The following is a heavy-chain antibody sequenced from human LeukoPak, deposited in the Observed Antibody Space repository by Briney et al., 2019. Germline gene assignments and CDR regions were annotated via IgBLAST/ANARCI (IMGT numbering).Heavy chain of an antibody. CDR3: ARAPRGGYSSGPLSWFDP. D-gene: IGHD6-19*01. CDR1: GDSVSSNSAA. Sequence: SQTLSLTFAISGDSVSSNSAAWNWIRQSPSRGLEWLGRTYYRSKWYNDYAVSVKSRITINPDTSKNQFSLQLNSVTPEDTAVYYCARAPRGGYSSGPLSWFDPWGQGTLVTVSS. J-gene: IGHJ5*02. CDR2: TYYRSKWYN. V-gene: IGHV6-1*01.